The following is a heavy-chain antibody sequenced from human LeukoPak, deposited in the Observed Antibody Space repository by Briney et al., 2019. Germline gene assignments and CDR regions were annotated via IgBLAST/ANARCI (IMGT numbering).Heavy chain of an antibody. CDR2: IRTRAKGYTT. V-gene: IGHV3-72*01. CDR3: ARVGDYYDTRGFSSDAFDI. J-gene: IGHJ3*02. CDR1: RFTFSDHY. Sequence: GGSLRLSCAASRFTFSDHYMDWVRQAPGKGSEWVARIRTRAKGYTTQYAPSVRDRFSISRDDSTNSVYLQMNSLKTEDTAVYFCARVGDYYDTRGFSSDAFDIWGLGTMVTVAS. D-gene: IGHD3-22*01.